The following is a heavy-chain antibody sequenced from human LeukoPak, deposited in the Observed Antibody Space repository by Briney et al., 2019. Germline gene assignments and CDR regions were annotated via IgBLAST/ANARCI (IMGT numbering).Heavy chain of an antibody. V-gene: IGHV1-18*01. Sequence: ASVKVSCKASGYTFTSCGISWVRQTPGQGLEWTGWISAYNGNTNYAQKLQGRVTMTTDTSTSTAYMELRSLRSDDTAVYYCARGDITIFGVVTYSPIDYWGQGTLVTVSS. J-gene: IGHJ4*02. CDR2: ISAYNGNT. CDR3: ARGDITIFGVVTYSPIDY. CDR1: GYTFTSCG. D-gene: IGHD3-3*01.